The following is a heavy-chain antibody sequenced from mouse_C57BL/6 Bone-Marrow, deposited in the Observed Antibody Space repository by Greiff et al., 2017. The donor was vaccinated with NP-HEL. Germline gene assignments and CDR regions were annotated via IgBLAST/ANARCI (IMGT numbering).Heavy chain of an antibody. V-gene: IGHV1-62-2*01. CDR2: FYPGSGSL. J-gene: IGHJ2*01. CDR3: ARHPNGDGYFDY. D-gene: IGHD4-1*02. Sequence: VLLQQSGAELVKPGASVKLSCKASGYTFTEYTIRWVKQRSGQGLEWIGWFYPGSGSLMYNEKFKDKATLTADKSSSTVYMELSRLTSEDAAVYFCARHPNGDGYFDYWGKGTTLTVSS. CDR1: GYTFTEYT.